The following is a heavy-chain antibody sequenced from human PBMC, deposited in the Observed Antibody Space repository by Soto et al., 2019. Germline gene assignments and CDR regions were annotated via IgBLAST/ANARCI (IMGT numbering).Heavy chain of an antibody. V-gene: IGHV3-48*02. CDR3: ARDTRGYYYYGMEV. J-gene: IGHJ6*02. D-gene: IGHD3-3*01. CDR1: GFTFSSYS. CDR2: ISSGSMTI. Sequence: GGSMRLSCAASGFTFSSYSMNWVRQAPGKGLEWVSYISSGSMTIYYADSVKGRFTISRDNAKNTVYLQMNSLRDEDTAVYYCARDTRGYYYYGMEVWGQGTTVTVSS.